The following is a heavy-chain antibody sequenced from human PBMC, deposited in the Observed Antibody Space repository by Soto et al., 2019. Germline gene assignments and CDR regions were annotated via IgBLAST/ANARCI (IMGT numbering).Heavy chain of an antibody. J-gene: IGHJ5*02. CDR1: EGTFNSYA. V-gene: IGHV1-69*01. D-gene: IGHD6-13*01. CDR2: IIPYYNTL. CDR3: ASGASRWYPYALDA. Sequence: QAQVVQSGAEVRKPGSSVKLSCKASEGTFNSYAIAWVRQAPGQGLEWMGGIIPYYNTLNYAQKFQDRVTITADDSTNTAYMALSSLRSDDTADEFCASGASRWYPYALDAWGQGTLVTVSS.